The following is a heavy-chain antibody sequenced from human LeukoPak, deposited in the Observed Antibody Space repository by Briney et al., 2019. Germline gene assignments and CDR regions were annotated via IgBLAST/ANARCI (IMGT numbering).Heavy chain of an antibody. D-gene: IGHD2-21*01. CDR2: IYPGDSKT. V-gene: IGHV5-51*01. CDR1: GYISTNYW. CDR3: ATYYRAPGRYYFDY. Sequence: LGESLKISCEGSGYISTNYWIAWVRQTPGKGLEWMGIIYPGDSKTIYSPSFQGQVTMSVDRSISTVYLQWSSLRASDSAIYYCATYYRAPGRYYFDYWGQGTMVTVSS. J-gene: IGHJ4*02.